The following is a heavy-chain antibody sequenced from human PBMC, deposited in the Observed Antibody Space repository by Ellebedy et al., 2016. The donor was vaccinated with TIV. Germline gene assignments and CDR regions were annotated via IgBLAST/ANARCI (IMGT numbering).Heavy chain of an antibody. CDR2: FDPEDGET. D-gene: IGHD2-15*01. CDR3: VTDYTLTYCSGGSCRAVGNWFDP. CDR1: GYTLTELS. J-gene: IGHJ5*02. Sequence: ASVKVSCKVSGYTLTELSMHWVRQAPGKGLEWMGGFDPEDGETIYAQNFQGRVTMTEDTSTDTAYMELNNLRSEDTAVYYCVTDYTLTYCSGGSCRAVGNWFDPWGQGTLVTVSS. V-gene: IGHV1-24*01.